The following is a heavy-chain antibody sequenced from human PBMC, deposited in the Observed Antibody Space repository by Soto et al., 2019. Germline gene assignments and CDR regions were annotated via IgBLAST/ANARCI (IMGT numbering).Heavy chain of an antibody. CDR3: AKDSYMTD. CDR1: GFTFSSYG. CDR2: ISYDGSNK. V-gene: IGHV3-30*18. D-gene: IGHD1-26*01. Sequence: QVQLVASGGGVVQPGRSLRLSCAASGFTFSSYGMHWVRQAPGKGLEWVAVISYDGSNKYYADSVKGRFTISRDNSKNTLYLQMNSLRAEDTAVYYCAKDSYMTDWGQGTLVTVSS. J-gene: IGHJ4*02.